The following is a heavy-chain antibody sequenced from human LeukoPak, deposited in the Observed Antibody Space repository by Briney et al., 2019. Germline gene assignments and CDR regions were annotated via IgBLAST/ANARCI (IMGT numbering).Heavy chain of an antibody. CDR1: GFTFSDYY. CDR3: TRQNCTGGSCSYVDC. CDR2: IRTKTRNYAA. J-gene: IGHJ4*02. V-gene: IGHV3-73*01. Sequence: GGSLRLSCAASGFTFSDYYMHWVRQASGKGLEWVGLIRTKTRNYAATYAESVKGRFTISRDDSKNTAYLQMNSLKMEDTAVYYCTRQNCTGGSCSYVDCWGQGTLVTVSS. D-gene: IGHD2-8*02.